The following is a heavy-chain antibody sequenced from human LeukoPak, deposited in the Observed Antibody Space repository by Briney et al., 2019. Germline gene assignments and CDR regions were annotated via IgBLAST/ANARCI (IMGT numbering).Heavy chain of an antibody. J-gene: IGHJ4*02. CDR2: ISYDGSNK. Sequence: PGRSLRLSCAASGFTFSSYAMHWVRQAPGKGLEWVAVISYDGSNKYYADSVKGRFTISSDNSKNTLYLQMNSLRAEDTAVYYCARGRVRGGNYFDYWGQGTLVTVSS. V-gene: IGHV3-30-3*01. CDR3: ARGRVRGGNYFDY. CDR1: GFTFSSYA. D-gene: IGHD3-16*01.